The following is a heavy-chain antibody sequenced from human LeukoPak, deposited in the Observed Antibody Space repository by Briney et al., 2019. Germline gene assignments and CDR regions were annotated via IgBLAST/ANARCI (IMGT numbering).Heavy chain of an antibody. V-gene: IGHV1-18*01. J-gene: IGHJ3*02. Sequence: GASVKVSCTASGYTFTSYGISWVRQAPGQGLEWMGWISAYNGNTNYAQKLQGRVTMTTDTSTSTAYMELRSLRSDDTAVYYCARGYDSSGYYRVTDAFDIWGQGTMVTVSS. D-gene: IGHD3-22*01. CDR2: ISAYNGNT. CDR3: ARGYDSSGYYRVTDAFDI. CDR1: GYTFTSYG.